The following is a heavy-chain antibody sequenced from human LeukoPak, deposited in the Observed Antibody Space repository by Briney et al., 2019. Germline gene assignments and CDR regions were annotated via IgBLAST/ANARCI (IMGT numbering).Heavy chain of an antibody. CDR3: AKDGNWGPGDY. CDR1: GFTFSSYG. D-gene: IGHD7-27*01. CDR2: IRVDGSNK. J-gene: IGHJ4*02. Sequence: PGGSLRLSCAASGFTFSSYGMHWVREAPGKGLEWVAFIRVDGSNKYYADSVKGRFTTSRDNSKNTLYLQMNSLRAEDTAVYYCAKDGNWGPGDYWGQGTLVTVSS. V-gene: IGHV3-30*02.